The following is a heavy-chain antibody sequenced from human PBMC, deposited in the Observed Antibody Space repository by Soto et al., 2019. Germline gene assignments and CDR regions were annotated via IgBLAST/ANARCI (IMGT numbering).Heavy chain of an antibody. V-gene: IGHV1-69*06. J-gene: IGHJ3*02. D-gene: IGHD1-26*01. CDR1: GGTFSTYP. CDR2: ILPMFGTG. CDR3: AREGVSIVGATGAFDI. Sequence: QMQLVQSGAEVKRPGSSVKVSCTASGGTFSTYPVTWVRQAPGQGLEWMGVILPMFGTGNIAQKFQGRVTISADKSTSTVDMELSSLRSEDTAVYYWAREGVSIVGATGAFDIWGQGTMVSVSS.